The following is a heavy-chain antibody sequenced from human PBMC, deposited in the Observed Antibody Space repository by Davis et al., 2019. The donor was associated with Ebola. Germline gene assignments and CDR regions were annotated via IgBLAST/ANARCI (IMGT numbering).Heavy chain of an antibody. CDR2: ITTYNGNA. CDR1: GYIFTSYG. V-gene: IGHV1-18*01. CDR3: ARLWFRKWDFDS. D-gene: IGHD3-10*01. Sequence: ASVKVSCKASGYIFTSYGISWVRQAPGQGLEWMGWITTYNGNANYAQNFQGRVTMTTDTSTSTAYMELRSLRSDDTAVYYCARLWFRKWDFDSWGQGTLVTVSS. J-gene: IGHJ4*02.